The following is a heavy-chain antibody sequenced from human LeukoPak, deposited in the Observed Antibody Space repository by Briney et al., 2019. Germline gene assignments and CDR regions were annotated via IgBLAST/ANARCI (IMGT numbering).Heavy chain of an antibody. Sequence: SETLSLTCTVSGGSISSSSYYWGWIRQPPGKGLEWIGSIYYSGSTYYNPSLKSRVTISVDTSKNQFSLKLSSVTAADTAVYYCARRGSSHPDYYYYYMDVWGKGTTVTVSS. CDR2: IYYSGST. J-gene: IGHJ6*03. V-gene: IGHV4-39*01. CDR3: ARRGSSHPDYYYYYMDV. D-gene: IGHD3-16*01. CDR1: GGSISSSSYY.